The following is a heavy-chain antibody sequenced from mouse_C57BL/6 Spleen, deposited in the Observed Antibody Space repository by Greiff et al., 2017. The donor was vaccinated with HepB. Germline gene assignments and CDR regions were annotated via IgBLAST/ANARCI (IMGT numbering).Heavy chain of an antibody. Sequence: QVQLQQSGTELVKPGASVKLSCKASGYTFTSYWMHWVKQRPGQGLEWIGNINPSNGGTNYNEKFKSKATLTVDKASSTAYMQLSSLTSEDSAVYYCARWGQQDYFDYWGQGTTLTVSS. CDR1: GYTFTSYW. J-gene: IGHJ2*01. CDR2: INPSNGGT. CDR3: ARWGQQDYFDY. V-gene: IGHV1-53*01.